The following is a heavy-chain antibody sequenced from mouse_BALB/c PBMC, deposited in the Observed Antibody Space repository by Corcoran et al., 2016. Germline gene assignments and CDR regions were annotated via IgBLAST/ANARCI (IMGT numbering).Heavy chain of an antibody. CDR3: SRDDDYYFEY. Sequence: EVQLQQSGPELVKPGASVKMSCKASGYTFTDYYMKWVKQSHGKSLEWIGDINPNNGGTSYNQKCKGKAPLTVAQSSSTAYMQLNSLTSEDSAVYDGSRDDDYYFEYWGQGTTLTVSS. CDR1: GYTFTDYY. V-gene: IGHV1-26*01. D-gene: IGHD2-3*01. J-gene: IGHJ2*01. CDR2: INPNNGGT.